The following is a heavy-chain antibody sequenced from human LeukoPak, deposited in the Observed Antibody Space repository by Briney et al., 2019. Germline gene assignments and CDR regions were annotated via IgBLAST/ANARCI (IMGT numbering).Heavy chain of an antibody. CDR1: GFTFSSYA. J-gene: IGHJ4*02. D-gene: IGHD1-26*01. CDR2: ISGSGGST. Sequence: PGGSLRLSCAASGFTFSSYAMSWVRQAPGKGLEWVSAISGSGGSTYYADSVKGRFTISRDNSKNTLYLQMNSLRAEDTAVYYCASRGESYTHSDYWGQGTLVTVSS. CDR3: ASRGESYTHSDY. V-gene: IGHV3-23*01.